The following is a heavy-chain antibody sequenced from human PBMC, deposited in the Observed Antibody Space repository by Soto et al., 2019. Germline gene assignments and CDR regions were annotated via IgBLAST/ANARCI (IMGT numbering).Heavy chain of an antibody. Sequence: VQLVESGGGVVQPGRSLRLSCAVSGFTVSTYGMHWVRQAPGKGLEWVAVISRDGGTKYYADSVKGRFTISRDNSRNTLVLEMNSLSGDDMAVYYCTGGVASGYRGQGTLVTVSS. CDR3: TGGVASGY. CDR2: ISRDGGTK. J-gene: IGHJ4*02. CDR1: GFTVSTYG. D-gene: IGHD2-8*02. V-gene: IGHV3-30*03.